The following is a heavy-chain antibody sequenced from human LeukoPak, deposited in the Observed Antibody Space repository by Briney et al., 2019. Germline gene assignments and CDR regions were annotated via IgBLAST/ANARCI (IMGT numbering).Heavy chain of an antibody. J-gene: IGHJ4*02. CDR3: ARGVPGPEY. CDR1: GFTFSNYA. CDR2: ISSDGGST. Sequence: PGGSLRLSCAASGFTFSNYAMNWVRQAPGKGLEYVSGISSDGGSTYYANAVKGRFTISRDNAKNTLYLQMNSLRADDTAVYYCARGVPGPEYWGQGTLVTVSS. D-gene: IGHD3-10*02. V-gene: IGHV3-64*01.